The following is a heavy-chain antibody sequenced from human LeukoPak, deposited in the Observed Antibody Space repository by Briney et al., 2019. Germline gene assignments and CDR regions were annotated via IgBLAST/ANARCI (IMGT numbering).Heavy chain of an antibody. V-gene: IGHV3-23*01. CDR3: AKYAYYYDSSGYFDY. Sequence: PGGSLRLSCAASGFTFSSYAMSWVRQAPGKGLEWVSAISGSGGSTYYADSVKGRFTISRDNSKNTLYLRMNSLRAEDTAVYYCAKYAYYYDSSGYFDYWGQGTLVTVSS. CDR1: GFTFSSYA. J-gene: IGHJ4*02. D-gene: IGHD3-22*01. CDR2: ISGSGGST.